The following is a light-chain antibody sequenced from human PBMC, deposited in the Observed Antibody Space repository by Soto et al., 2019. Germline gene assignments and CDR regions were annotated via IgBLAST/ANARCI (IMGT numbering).Light chain of an antibody. J-gene: IGLJ1*01. CDR3: RSYTNIHKRACG. CDR1: SGDIGSYNR. V-gene: IGLV2-14*01. CDR2: EVT. Sequence: QSALTQPASVSGSPGQSITISCTGTSGDIGSYNRVSWYQQHPGKAPKLIIYEVTDRPSGVSNRFSGSKSGNTASLTISGLQAEDEAEYYCRSYTNIHKRACGFGKGTKVTV.